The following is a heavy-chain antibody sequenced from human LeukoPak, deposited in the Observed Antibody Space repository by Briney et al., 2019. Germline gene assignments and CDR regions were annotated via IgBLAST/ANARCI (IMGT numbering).Heavy chain of an antibody. V-gene: IGHV3-7*01. Sequence: GGSLRLSCAASGFTFSSYEMNWVRRAPGKGLEWVANIKTDGSQIYYVDSVRGRFTISRDNAKNSLYLQMNSLRAEDTAVYYCAELGITMIGGVWGKGTTVTISS. CDR2: IKTDGSQI. D-gene: IGHD3-10*02. CDR3: AELGITMIGGV. CDR1: GFTFSSYE. J-gene: IGHJ6*04.